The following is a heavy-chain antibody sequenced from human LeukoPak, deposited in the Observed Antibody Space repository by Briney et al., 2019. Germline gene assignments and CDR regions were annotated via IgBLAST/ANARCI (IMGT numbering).Heavy chain of an antibody. J-gene: IGHJ4*02. CDR2: IYYSGST. CDR1: GGSISSYY. CDR3: ARGKIYDFWSGSPMYYFDY. Sequence: SETLSLTCTVSGGSISSYYWSWIRQPPGKGLEWIGYIYYSGSTNYNPSLKSRVTISVDTSKNQFSLKLSSVTAADTAVYYCARGKIYDFWSGSPMYYFDYWGQGTLVTVSS. D-gene: IGHD3-3*01. V-gene: IGHV4-59*01.